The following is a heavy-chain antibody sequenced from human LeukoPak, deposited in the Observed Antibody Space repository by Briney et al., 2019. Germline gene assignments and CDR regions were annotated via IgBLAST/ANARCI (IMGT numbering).Heavy chain of an antibody. J-gene: IGHJ4*02. V-gene: IGHV3-15*01. CDR1: GFSFSNAW. D-gene: IGHD2/OR15-2a*01. CDR2: IKSKADGGTT. CDR3: KGCFYALFDQ. Sequence: GGSLRLSCAASGFSFSNAWMTWVRQAPGKGLEWVGHIKSKADGGTTDYAAPVKGRFTISRHDSQNTLFLQMNSLKTEDTADYFCKGCFYALFDQWGQGTLVTVSS.